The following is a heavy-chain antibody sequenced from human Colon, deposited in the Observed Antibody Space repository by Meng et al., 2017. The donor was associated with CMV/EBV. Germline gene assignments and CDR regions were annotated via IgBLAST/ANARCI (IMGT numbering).Heavy chain of an antibody. CDR2: IIWNGDMT. V-gene: IGHV3-20*04. Sequence: GGSLRLSCVGSGFTFEDYGMGWVRQAPGKGLEWVADIIWNGDMTGYAGSVRGRFTISRDNAKNSLCLQMNNLRADDTALYYCAREKDYNNHRFDFWGQGTQVTVSS. J-gene: IGHJ4*02. D-gene: IGHD4-11*01. CDR1: GFTFEDYG. CDR3: AREKDYNNHRFDF.